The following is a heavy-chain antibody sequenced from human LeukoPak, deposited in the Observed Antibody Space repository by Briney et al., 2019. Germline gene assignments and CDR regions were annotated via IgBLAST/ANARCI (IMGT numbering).Heavy chain of an antibody. CDR1: GYTFTGYY. V-gene: IGHV1-2*02. J-gene: IGHJ6*03. D-gene: IGHD3-3*01. CDR3: ARAVEYDFWSGYYGYYMDV. Sequence: GASVKVSCKASGYTFTGYYMHWVRQAPGQGLEWMGWINPNSGGTNYAQKFQGRVTMTRDTSISTAYMELSRLRSDDTAVYYCARAVEYDFWSGYYGYYMDVWGKGTTVTVSS. CDR2: INPNSGGT.